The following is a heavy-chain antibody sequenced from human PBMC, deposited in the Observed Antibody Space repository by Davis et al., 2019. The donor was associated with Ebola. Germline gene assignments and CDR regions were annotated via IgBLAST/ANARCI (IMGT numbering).Heavy chain of an antibody. V-gene: IGHV4-39*01. Sequence: PSETLSLTCTVSGGSISSSSYYWGWIRQPPGKGLEWIGSIYYSGSTYYNPSLKSRVTISVDTSKNQFSLKLSSVTAADTAVYYCAGTTVVSIPWYFDLWGRGTLVTVSS. CDR1: GGSISSSSYY. D-gene: IGHD4-23*01. CDR2: IYYSGST. J-gene: IGHJ2*01. CDR3: AGTTVVSIPWYFDL.